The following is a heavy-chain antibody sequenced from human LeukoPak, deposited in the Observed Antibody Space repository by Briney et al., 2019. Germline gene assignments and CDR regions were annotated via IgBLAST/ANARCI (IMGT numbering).Heavy chain of an antibody. V-gene: IGHV3-7*01. Sequence: QPGGSLRLSCAASGFTFSSYSMNWVRQAPGKGLEWVANIKQDGSEKYYVDSVKGRFTISRDNAKNSLYLQMNSLRAEDTAVYYCARDGLGKHSGSYSRYWGQGTLVTVSS. CDR2: IKQDGSEK. J-gene: IGHJ4*02. CDR1: GFTFSSYS. D-gene: IGHD1-26*01. CDR3: ARDGLGKHSGSYSRY.